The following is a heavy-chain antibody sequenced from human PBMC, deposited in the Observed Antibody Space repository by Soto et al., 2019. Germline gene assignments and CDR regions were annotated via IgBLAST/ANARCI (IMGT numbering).Heavy chain of an antibody. D-gene: IGHD3-10*01. J-gene: IGHJ6*02. CDR2: IVVGGGIT. Sequence: QMQLVQSGPEVKKPGTSVKVSCKATGFTFTSSALQWVRLARGQRLEWIGWIVVGGGITNYAQKFQERVTITRDMSTSTAYMELSSLRSEDTAVYYCAADWHYGSGSYYAYYYGMDVSGQGTTVTVSS. CDR3: AADWHYGSGSYYAYYYGMDV. V-gene: IGHV1-58*01. CDR1: GFTFTSSA.